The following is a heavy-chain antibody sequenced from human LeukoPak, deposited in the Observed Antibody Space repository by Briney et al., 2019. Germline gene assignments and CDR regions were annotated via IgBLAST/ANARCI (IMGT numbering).Heavy chain of an antibody. CDR3: ARGPLGLEWLLFSGDHYYYYMDV. V-gene: IGHV4-34*01. CDR1: GGSFSGYY. D-gene: IGHD3-3*01. CDR2: INHSGST. J-gene: IGHJ6*03. Sequence: SETLSLTCAVYGGSFSGYYWSWIRQPPGKGLEWIWEINHSGSTNYNPSLKSRVTVSVDTSKNQFSLKLSSVTAADTAVYYCARGPLGLEWLLFSGDHYYYYMDVWGKGTTVTVSS.